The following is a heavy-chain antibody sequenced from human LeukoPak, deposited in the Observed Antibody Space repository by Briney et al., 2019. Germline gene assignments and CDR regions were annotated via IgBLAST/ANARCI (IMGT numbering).Heavy chain of an antibody. D-gene: IGHD6-13*01. CDR2: IYYSGST. J-gene: IGHJ3*02. CDR1: GGSISSGDYY. Sequence: SETLSLTCTVSGGSISSGDYYWSWIRQPPGKGLEWIGYIYYSGSTYYNPSLKSRVTISVDTSKNQFSLKLSSVTAADTAVYYCASGVGAAGTEAFDIWGQGTMVTVSS. V-gene: IGHV4-30-4*01. CDR3: ASGVGAAGTEAFDI.